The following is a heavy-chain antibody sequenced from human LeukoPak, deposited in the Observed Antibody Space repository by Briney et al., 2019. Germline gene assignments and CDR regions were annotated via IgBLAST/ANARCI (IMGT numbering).Heavy chain of an antibody. CDR2: IKQDGSEK. CDR1: GVSVSGYW. J-gene: IGHJ4*02. D-gene: IGHD6-13*01. V-gene: IGHV3-7*01. CDR3: AREWQGGIAAAGTRIEGDY. Sequence: SGGSLRLSCAVSGVSVSGYWMTWVRQAPGKGLEWVANIKQDGSEKNYVDSVKGRFTISRDNAENSLFLQMNSLRVEDTAVYYCAREWQGGIAAAGTRIEGDYWGQGTLVAVSS.